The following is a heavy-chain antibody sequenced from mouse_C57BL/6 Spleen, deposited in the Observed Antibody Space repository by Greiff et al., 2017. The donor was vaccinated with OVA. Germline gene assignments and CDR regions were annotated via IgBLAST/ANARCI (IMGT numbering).Heavy chain of an antibody. V-gene: IGHV14-4*01. Sequence: EVKLVESGAELVRPGASVKLSCTASGFNIKDDYMHWVKQRPEQGLEWIGWIDPENGDTEYASKFQGKATITADTSSNTAYLQLSSLTSEDTAVYYCTTGDYYGSSSHFDYWGQGTTLTVSS. CDR2: IDPENGDT. CDR3: TTGDYYGSSSHFDY. J-gene: IGHJ2*01. CDR1: GFNIKDDY. D-gene: IGHD1-1*01.